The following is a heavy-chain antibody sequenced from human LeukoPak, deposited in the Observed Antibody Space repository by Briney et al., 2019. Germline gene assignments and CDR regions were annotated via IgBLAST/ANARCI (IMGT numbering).Heavy chain of an antibody. D-gene: IGHD3-10*01. CDR2: ISYDGSNA. V-gene: IGHV3-30*03. J-gene: IGHJ4*02. Sequence: GGSLRLSCAASGFTFHIYAMNWVRQAPGKGLEWVAVISYDGSNAYYADSVKGRFFISRDNSQKMVYVEMNSLRPEDTAVYYCARASGGSASYPFDYWGQGTLVTVSS. CDR1: GFTFHIYA. CDR3: ARASGGSASYPFDY.